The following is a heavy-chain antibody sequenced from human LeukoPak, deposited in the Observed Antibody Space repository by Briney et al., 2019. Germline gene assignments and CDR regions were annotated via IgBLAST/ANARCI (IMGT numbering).Heavy chain of an antibody. CDR3: ARRGNDYVWGSYRGSLGF. D-gene: IGHD3-16*02. CDR2: IYHSGST. J-gene: IGHJ4*02. Sequence: PSETLSLTCAVSGYSISSGFYWGWIRQPPGKGLEWIGRIYHSGSTYYNPSLKSRVTMSVDTSKNQFSLKLSSVTAADTAVYYCARRGNDYVWGSYRGSLGFWGQGALVTVSS. CDR1: GYSISSGFY. V-gene: IGHV4-38-2*01.